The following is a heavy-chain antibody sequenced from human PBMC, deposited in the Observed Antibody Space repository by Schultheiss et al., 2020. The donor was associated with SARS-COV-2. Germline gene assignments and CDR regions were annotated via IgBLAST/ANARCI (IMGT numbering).Heavy chain of an antibody. Sequence: GGSLRLSCAASGFTFSSYWMHWVRQAPGKGLVWVSRINSDGSSTSYADSVKGRFTISRDNAKNSLYLQMNSLRAEDTAVYYCAKQSVYGGNSYFDYWGQGTLVTVSS. D-gene: IGHD4-23*01. CDR1: GFTFSSYW. V-gene: IGHV3-74*01. CDR3: AKQSVYGGNSYFDY. J-gene: IGHJ4*02. CDR2: INSDGSST.